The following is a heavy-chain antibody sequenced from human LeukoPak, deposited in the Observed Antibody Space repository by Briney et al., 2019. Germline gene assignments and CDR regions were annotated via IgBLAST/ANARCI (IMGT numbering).Heavy chain of an antibody. V-gene: IGHV1-2*06. Sequence: ALVKVSCKASGYTFIDYYIHWVRQAPGQGLEWMGRINPNSGGSNYAQNFQGRVTMTRDTSISTAYMELSRLRSDDTAVYYCARDLPSTSNWELDYWGQGTLVTVSS. CDR3: ARDLPSTSNWELDY. D-gene: IGHD7-27*01. J-gene: IGHJ4*02. CDR1: GYTFIDYY. CDR2: INPNSGGS.